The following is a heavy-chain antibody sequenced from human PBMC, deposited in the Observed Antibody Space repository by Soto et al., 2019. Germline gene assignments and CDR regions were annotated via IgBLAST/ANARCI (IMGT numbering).Heavy chain of an antibody. CDR3: ARQGGYYYYGMDV. V-gene: IGHV5-10-1*01. J-gene: IGHJ6*02. D-gene: IGHD2-15*01. Sequence: EESLKMSCKTSGYSFNTFWISWVRQVPGKGLEWMGRIDPGDSNTNYSPSLQGHVTLSVDKSIGTAYLQWSSLKASDTGIYYCARQGGYYYYGMDVWGQGTAVTVSS. CDR1: GYSFNTFW. CDR2: IDPGDSNT.